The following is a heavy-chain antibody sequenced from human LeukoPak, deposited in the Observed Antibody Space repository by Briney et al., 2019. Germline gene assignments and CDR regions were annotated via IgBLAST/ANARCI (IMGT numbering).Heavy chain of an antibody. D-gene: IGHD3-16*02. CDR1: GFTFSSYG. CDR2: ISYDGSNK. CDR3: AKGYDYVWGSYRADYYFDY. Sequence: GGSLRLSCAASGFTFSSYGMHWVRQAPGKGLEWVALISYDGSNKYYADSVKGRFTISRDNSKNTLYLQMDSLRAEDTAVYYCAKGYDYVWGSYRADYYFDYWGQGTLVTVSS. J-gene: IGHJ4*02. V-gene: IGHV3-30*18.